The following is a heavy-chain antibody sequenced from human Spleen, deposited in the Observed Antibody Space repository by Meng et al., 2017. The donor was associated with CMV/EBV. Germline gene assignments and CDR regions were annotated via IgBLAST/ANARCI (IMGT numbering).Heavy chain of an antibody. Sequence: GESLKISCAASGFTFSSYSMNWVRQAPGKGLEWVSSISSSSSYIYYADSVKGRFTISRDNAKNSQYLQMNSLRAENTAVYYCARDPLTMVRGVIPFDYWGQGTLVTVSS. CDR3: ARDPLTMVRGVIPFDY. V-gene: IGHV3-21*01. CDR2: ISSSSSYI. CDR1: GFTFSSYS. J-gene: IGHJ4*02. D-gene: IGHD3-10*01.